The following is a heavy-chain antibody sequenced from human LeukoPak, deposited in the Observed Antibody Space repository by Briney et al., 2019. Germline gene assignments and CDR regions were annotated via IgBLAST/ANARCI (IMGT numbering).Heavy chain of an antibody. CDR1: GYTFTSYG. D-gene: IGHD3-3*01. J-gene: IGHJ4*02. Sequence: ASVKVSCKASGYTFTSYGISWVRQAPGQGLEWMGWINPNSGGTNYAQNFQGRVTMTRDTSITTAYMELSRLRSDDTAVYYCARDGHDFWSGYYPYFDYWGQGTLVTVSS. CDR3: ARDGHDFWSGYYPYFDY. CDR2: INPNSGGT. V-gene: IGHV1-2*02.